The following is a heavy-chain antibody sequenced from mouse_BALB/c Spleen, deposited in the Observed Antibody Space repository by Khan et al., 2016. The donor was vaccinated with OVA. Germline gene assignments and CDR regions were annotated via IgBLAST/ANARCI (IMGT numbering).Heavy chain of an antibody. D-gene: IGHD2-3*01. CDR1: GFNIKDTY. CDR2: IDPANGNT. Sequence: VQLQQPGAELVKPGASVKLSCTASGFNIKDTYMHWVKQRPEQGLEWIGRIDPANGNTKYDPKFQGKATITADTSSNTADLQLSSLTSEDTAVYYCARWDGPFAYWGQGTLVTVSA. J-gene: IGHJ3*01. V-gene: IGHV14-3*02. CDR3: ARWDGPFAY.